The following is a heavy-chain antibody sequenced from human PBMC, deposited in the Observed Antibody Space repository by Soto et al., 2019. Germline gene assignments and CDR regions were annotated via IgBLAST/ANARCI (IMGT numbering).Heavy chain of an antibody. J-gene: IGHJ4*02. D-gene: IGHD4-4*01. CDR1: GYRFTSYW. Sequence: PGESQKISCKGSGYRFTSYWISWVRQMPGKGLEWMGRIDPSDSYTKYSPSFQGQVTISADKSISTAYLQWSSLKASDNAMYYCATGDSNYAYWGQGTLVTVSS. CDR3: ATGDSNYAY. CDR2: IDPSDSYT. V-gene: IGHV5-10-1*04.